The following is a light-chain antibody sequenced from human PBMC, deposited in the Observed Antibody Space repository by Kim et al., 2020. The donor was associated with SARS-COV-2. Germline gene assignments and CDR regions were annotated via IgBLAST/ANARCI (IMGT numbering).Light chain of an antibody. CDR2: EDN. CDR3: QSYDSSNRV. V-gene: IGLV6-57*01. CDR1: SGRLARNY. J-gene: IGLJ3*02. Sequence: GKTVTISCTRSSGRLARNYVQGYQQRPGSSPTAVIYEDNQGHSGVPDRFSGSIDSSSNSASLTISGLKTEDEADYDCQSYDSSNRVFGGGTQRTVL.